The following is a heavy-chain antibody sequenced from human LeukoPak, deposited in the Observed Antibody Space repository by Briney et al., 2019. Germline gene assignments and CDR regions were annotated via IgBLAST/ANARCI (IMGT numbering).Heavy chain of an antibody. J-gene: IGHJ4*02. V-gene: IGHV3-7*01. D-gene: IGHD3-16*01. Sequence: GGSLRLSCAASGFTFSNSWMSWVRQAPGKGLDWLASIKQDGSQKDYVDSVKGRFTISRDNSKNSRYLQMNGERAEDTAVYYCARDLIPEGTPLDCWGQGTLVTVSS. CDR1: GFTFSNSW. CDR3: ARDLIPEGTPLDC. CDR2: IKQDGSQK.